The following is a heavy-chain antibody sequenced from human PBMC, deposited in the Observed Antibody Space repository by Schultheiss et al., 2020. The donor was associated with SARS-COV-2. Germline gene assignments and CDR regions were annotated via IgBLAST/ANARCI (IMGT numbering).Heavy chain of an antibody. V-gene: IGHV4-34*01. Sequence: GSLRLSCAVYGGSFSGYYWSWIRQPPGKGLEWIGEINHSGSTNYNPSLKSRVTISVDTSKNQFSLKLSSVTAADTAVYYCARGRSLGYDSSGYYNYWGQGTLVTVSS. CDR1: GGSFSGYY. J-gene: IGHJ4*02. CDR2: INHSGST. CDR3: ARGRSLGYDSSGYYNY. D-gene: IGHD3-22*01.